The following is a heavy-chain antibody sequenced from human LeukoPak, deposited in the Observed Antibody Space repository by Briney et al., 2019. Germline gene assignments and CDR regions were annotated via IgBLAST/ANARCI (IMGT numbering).Heavy chain of an antibody. CDR2: IDWDDDK. D-gene: IGHD6-13*01. CDR3: AHSHGYGSSWSGFDS. J-gene: IGHJ4*02. CDR1: GFSLSTSGMC. Sequence: ESGPALVKPTQTLTLTCTFCGFSLSTSGMCVSWIRQPPGKALEWLARIDWDDDKYYSTSLKTRLTITKDTSKNQVVLTMTNMDPVDTATYYCAHSHGYGSSWSGFDSWGQGTLVTVSS. V-gene: IGHV2-70*12.